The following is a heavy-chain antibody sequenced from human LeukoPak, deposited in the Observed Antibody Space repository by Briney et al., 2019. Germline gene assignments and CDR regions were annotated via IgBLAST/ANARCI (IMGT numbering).Heavy chain of an antibody. Sequence: LETLSLTCTVSGGSVSRYYWSWIRQSPGKGLEWIGYIHDSGSTNSNPSLKSRVTISMDTSKNQVSLKLTSVTAADTALYYCARGEGNGPDYWGQGTVVSVSS. J-gene: IGHJ4*02. CDR1: GGSVSRYY. CDR2: IHDSGST. V-gene: IGHV4-59*02. CDR3: ARGEGNGPDY. D-gene: IGHD2-8*01.